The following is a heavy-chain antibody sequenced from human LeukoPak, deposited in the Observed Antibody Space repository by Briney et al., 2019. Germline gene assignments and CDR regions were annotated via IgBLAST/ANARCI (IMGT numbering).Heavy chain of an antibody. CDR3: TRVLFRIYYGSGAEGY. CDR1: GFTFGDYA. J-gene: IGHJ4*02. Sequence: GGSLRLSCTASGFTFGDYAMSWVRQAPGKGLEWVGFIRSKAYGGTTEYAASVKGRFTISRDDSKSIAYLQMNSLKTEDTAVYYCTRVLFRIYYGSGAEGYWGQGTLVTVSS. D-gene: IGHD3-10*01. V-gene: IGHV3-49*04. CDR2: IRSKAYGGTT.